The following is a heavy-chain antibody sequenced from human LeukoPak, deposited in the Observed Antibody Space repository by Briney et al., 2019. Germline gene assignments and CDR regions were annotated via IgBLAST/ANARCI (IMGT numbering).Heavy chain of an antibody. J-gene: IGHJ4*02. Sequence: PRGSLRLSCSASGLTVTNAWTNWVRQAPGEGLDWVGRIASKTDGGATDYAAPVKGRFTISRDDSKNTLNLQMNSLKTEDTAVYYCTTGIRGDWGQGTLVTVSS. CDR2: IASKTDGGAT. CDR1: GLTVTNAW. CDR3: TTGIRGD. V-gene: IGHV3-15*07. D-gene: IGHD3-10*01.